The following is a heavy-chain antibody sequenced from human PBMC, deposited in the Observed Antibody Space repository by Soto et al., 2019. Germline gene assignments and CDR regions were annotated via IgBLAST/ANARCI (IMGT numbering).Heavy chain of an antibody. CDR2: INSGNGNT. CDR3: ARLLAAAGTGPFNY. CDR1: GYTFTSYY. V-gene: IGHV1-3*01. Sequence: ASVKVSCKASGYTFTSYYMHWVRQAPGQRLEWMGWINSGNGNTKYSENFEGRVTFTRDTFATRVYMELSSLTSEDTAIYYCARLLAAAGTGPFNYWGQGTLVTVSS. J-gene: IGHJ4*02. D-gene: IGHD6-13*01.